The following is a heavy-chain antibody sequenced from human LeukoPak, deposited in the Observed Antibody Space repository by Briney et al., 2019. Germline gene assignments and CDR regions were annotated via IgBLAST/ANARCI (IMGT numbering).Heavy chain of an antibody. D-gene: IGHD3-3*01. Sequence: GGSLRLSCAASGFTFSNYAMTWVRQAPGKGLEWVSSISGGGGSTYYADSVKGRFTISRDNSKNTLYLQMNSLRAEDTAVYYCAKLDYDFGSGSFDCWGQGTLVTVSS. CDR3: AKLDYDFGSGSFDC. V-gene: IGHV3-23*01. CDR2: ISGGGGST. J-gene: IGHJ4*02. CDR1: GFTFSNYA.